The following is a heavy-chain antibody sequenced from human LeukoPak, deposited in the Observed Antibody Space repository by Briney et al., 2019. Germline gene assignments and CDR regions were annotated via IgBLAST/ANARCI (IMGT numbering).Heavy chain of an antibody. V-gene: IGHV1-69*01. J-gene: IGHJ6*02. CDR1: GGTFSNYA. Sequence: GAPVKVSCKASGGTFSNYAISWVRQAPGQGLEWMGGIIPIFGTANYAQKFQGRVTITADESTSTAYMELSSLRSEDTAVYYCARCDSSGYLFTYYYYYGMDVWGQGTTVTVSS. D-gene: IGHD3-22*01. CDR3: ARCDSSGYLFTYYYYYGMDV. CDR2: IIPIFGTA.